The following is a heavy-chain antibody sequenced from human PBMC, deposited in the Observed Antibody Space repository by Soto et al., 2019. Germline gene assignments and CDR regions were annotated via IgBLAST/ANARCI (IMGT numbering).Heavy chain of an antibody. V-gene: IGHV1-69*13. CDR1: GGTFSSYA. J-gene: IGHJ6*02. CDR3: ARDWKVVAFYCTNDVCYTGMDV. CDR2: IIPIFGTA. D-gene: IGHD2-8*01. Sequence: SVKVSCKASGGTFSSYAISWVRQAPGQGLEWMGGIIPIFGTANYAQKFQGRVTIPADESTSTAYMELRSLRSDDTAVYYCARDWKVVAFYCTNDVCYTGMDVWGQGTTVTVSS.